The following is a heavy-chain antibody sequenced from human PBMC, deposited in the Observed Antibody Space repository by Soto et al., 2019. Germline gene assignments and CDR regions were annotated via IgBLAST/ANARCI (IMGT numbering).Heavy chain of an antibody. CDR3: ARLWSYYGSGSPYYFDY. D-gene: IGHD3-10*01. CDR1: GFTFSSYS. V-gene: IGHV3-21*01. Sequence: GGSLRLSCAASGFTFSSYSMNWVRQAPGKGLEWVSSISSSSSYIYYADSVKGRFTISRDNAKNSLYLQMNSLRAEDTAVYYCARLWSYYGSGSPYYFDYWGQGTLVTVSS. CDR2: ISSSSSYI. J-gene: IGHJ4*02.